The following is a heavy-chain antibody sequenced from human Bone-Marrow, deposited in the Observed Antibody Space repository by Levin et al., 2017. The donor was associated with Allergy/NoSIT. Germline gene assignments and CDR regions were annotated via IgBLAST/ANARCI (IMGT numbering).Heavy chain of an antibody. J-gene: IGHJ4*02. D-gene: IGHD6-13*01. CDR1: GYSFTHFW. V-gene: IGHV5-51*01. CDR3: ARISQSWSSPFDY. CDR2: IFPGDSDA. Sequence: KVSCNGSGYSFTHFWIGWVRQMPGKGLEWMGVIFPGDSDARYSPSFQGQVTISADKSISTAYLQWNSLKASDTAVYFCARISQSWSSPFDYWGQGALVTVSS.